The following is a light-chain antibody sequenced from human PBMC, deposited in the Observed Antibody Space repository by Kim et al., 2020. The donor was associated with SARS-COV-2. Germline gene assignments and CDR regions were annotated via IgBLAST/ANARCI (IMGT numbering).Light chain of an antibody. J-gene: IGLJ2*01. CDR3: QVWDSSSDHPV. CDR1: NIGSKS. V-gene: IGLV3-21*04. CDR2: YES. Sequence: APGKTARITWGGNNIGSKSVHWYQQKPGQAPVLVIYYESDRPSGIPERFSGSNSGNTATLTISRVEAGDEADYYCQVWDSSSDHPVFGGGTQLTVL.